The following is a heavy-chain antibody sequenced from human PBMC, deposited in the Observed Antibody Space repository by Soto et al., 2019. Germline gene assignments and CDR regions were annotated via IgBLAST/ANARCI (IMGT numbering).Heavy chain of an antibody. CDR3: ARDAHWYFDL. V-gene: IGHV3-30-3*01. J-gene: IGHJ2*01. CDR2: ISYDGSNK. Sequence: GGSLRLSCAASGFTFSSYAMHWVRQAPGKGLEWVAVISYDGSNKYYADSVKGRFTISRDNSKNTLYLQMNSLRAEDTAVYYCARDAHWYFDLWGRGTLVTVSS. CDR1: GFTFSSYA.